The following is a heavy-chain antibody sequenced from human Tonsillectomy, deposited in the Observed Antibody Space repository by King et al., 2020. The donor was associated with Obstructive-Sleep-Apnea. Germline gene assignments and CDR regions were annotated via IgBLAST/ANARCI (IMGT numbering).Heavy chain of an antibody. CDR2: ISAYNGNT. CDR1: GYTLTGYG. J-gene: IGHJ5*02. D-gene: IGHD4-23*01. V-gene: IGHV1-18*01. Sequence: QLVQSGAEVKKPGASVKVSCKASGYTLTGYGVSWVRQAPGQGLEWMAWISAYNGNTNYAQKFQGRVTVTTDTSTSTAYMELRSLTSDDTAVYYCARDSNYGGNSEGWLDPWGQGTPVTVSS. CDR3: ARDSNYGGNSEGWLDP.